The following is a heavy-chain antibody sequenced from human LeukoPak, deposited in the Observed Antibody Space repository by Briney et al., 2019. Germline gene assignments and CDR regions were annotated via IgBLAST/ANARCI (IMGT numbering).Heavy chain of an antibody. V-gene: IGHV4-34*01. J-gene: IGHJ6*03. CDR3: ARGRRDHYYGSGSYGPYYYYMDV. D-gene: IGHD3-10*01. CDR1: GGSFSGYY. Sequence: SETLSLTCAVYGGSFSGYYWSWIRQPPGKGLEWIVEINHSGSTNYNPSLKSRVTISVDTSKNQFSLKLSSVTAADTAVYYCARGRRDHYYGSGSYGPYYYYMDVWGKGTTVTVSS. CDR2: INHSGST.